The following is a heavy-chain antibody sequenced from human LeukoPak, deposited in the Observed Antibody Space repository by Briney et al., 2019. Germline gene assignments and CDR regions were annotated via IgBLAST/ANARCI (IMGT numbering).Heavy chain of an antibody. Sequence: ASVKVSCKASGYSFTTYGISWVRQAPGQGLEWMGWINPNSGGTNYAQKFQGRVTMTRDTSISTAYMELSRLRSDDTAVYYCARAMDYGSGSPGDYWGQGTLVTVSS. CDR2: INPNSGGT. V-gene: IGHV1-2*02. CDR1: GYSFTTYG. CDR3: ARAMDYGSGSPGDY. D-gene: IGHD3-10*01. J-gene: IGHJ4*02.